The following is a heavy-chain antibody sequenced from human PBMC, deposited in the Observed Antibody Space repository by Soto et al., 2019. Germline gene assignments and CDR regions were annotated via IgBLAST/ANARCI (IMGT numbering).Heavy chain of an antibody. CDR3: ARSFGWYAIDH. D-gene: IGHD6-19*01. J-gene: IGHJ4*02. Sequence: QMQLQESGPGLVKPSETLSLTCAVCSASIITEQRWTWVRQPPGKGLEWIGEIHHSGSTNNNPSLRSRVTMSVDKSKNQFSLNLNSVTAADTALYYCARSFGWYAIDHWGQGTLVIVSS. CDR2: IHHSGST. V-gene: IGHV4-4*02. CDR1: SASIITEQR.